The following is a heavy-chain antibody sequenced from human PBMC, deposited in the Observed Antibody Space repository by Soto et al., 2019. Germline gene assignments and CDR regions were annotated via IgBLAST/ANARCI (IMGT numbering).Heavy chain of an antibody. Sequence: EVQLVPSGAEVKKPGESLKISCKGYGYSFTSYWIGWVRQMPGKGLEWMGIIYPGDSDTRYSPSFQGKVTISADTSIITAYLQWSSLKASDTAMYYCARHRTHYYGSGSYSYWGQGTLVTVSS. CDR3: ARHRTHYYGSGSYSY. CDR2: IYPGDSDT. CDR1: GYSFTSYW. D-gene: IGHD3-10*01. V-gene: IGHV5-51*01. J-gene: IGHJ4*02.